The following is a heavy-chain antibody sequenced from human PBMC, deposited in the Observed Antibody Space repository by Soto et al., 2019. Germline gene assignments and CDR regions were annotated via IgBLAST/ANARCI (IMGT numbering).Heavy chain of an antibody. D-gene: IGHD2-15*01. J-gene: IGHJ4*02. V-gene: IGHV3-9*01. CDR2: ISWNSGSI. CDR3: AKDYGFGGGGSYFDY. Sequence: EVQLVESGGGLVQPGRSLRLSCAASGFTFDDYAMHWVRQAPGKGLEWVSGISWNSGSIGYADSVKGRFTISRDNAKNALYLQMNSLRAEDTALYYCAKDYGFGGGGSYFDYWGLGTLVTVSS. CDR1: GFTFDDYA.